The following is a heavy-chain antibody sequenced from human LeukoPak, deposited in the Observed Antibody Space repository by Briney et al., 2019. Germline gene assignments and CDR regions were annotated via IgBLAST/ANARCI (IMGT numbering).Heavy chain of an antibody. CDR2: IKQDRSEK. CDR3: ARDFPRNYDYVWGSYRYPYYMDV. J-gene: IGHJ6*03. D-gene: IGHD3-16*02. CDR1: GFTFTNYW. Sequence: GGSLRLSCAASGFTFTNYWMSWVRQAPGKGLELVANIKQDRSEKYYVDSVKGRFTISRDNAKNSLYLQMNSLRAEDTAVYYCARDFPRNYDYVWGSYRYPYYMDVWGKGTTVTISS. V-gene: IGHV3-7*01.